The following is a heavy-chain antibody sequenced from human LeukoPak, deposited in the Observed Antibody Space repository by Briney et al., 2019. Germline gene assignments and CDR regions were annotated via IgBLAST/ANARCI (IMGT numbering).Heavy chain of an antibody. D-gene: IGHD3-10*01. Sequence: ASVKVSCKVSGYTLTELSMHWVRQAPGKGLEWMGGLDPEDYDPIYAQNFQGRLTMTEDRSTDTFYMELSSLRSEDTALYFCATGRGDYYYFMDVWGKGTTVTVSS. CDR1: GYTLTELS. CDR3: ATGRGDYYYFMDV. V-gene: IGHV1-24*01. CDR2: LDPEDYDP. J-gene: IGHJ6*03.